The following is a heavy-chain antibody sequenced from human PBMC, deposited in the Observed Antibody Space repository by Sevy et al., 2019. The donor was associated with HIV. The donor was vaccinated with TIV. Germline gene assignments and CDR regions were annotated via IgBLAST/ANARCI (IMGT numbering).Heavy chain of an antibody. CDR2: ISRSGGSI. D-gene: IGHD2-2*01. Sequence: GESLKISCAASGFTFSNYAMSWVRQAPGKGLEWVSSISRSGGSIHYAVSVKGRFTISRDNSKNTLYLQMNSLRAEETAVYYCAKVDVVVPVADYGLDVWGQGATVTVSS. V-gene: IGHV3-23*01. J-gene: IGHJ6*02. CDR3: AKVDVVVPVADYGLDV. CDR1: GFTFSNYA.